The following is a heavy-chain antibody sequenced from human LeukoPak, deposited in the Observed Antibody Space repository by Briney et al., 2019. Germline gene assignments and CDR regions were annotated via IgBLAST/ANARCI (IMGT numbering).Heavy chain of an antibody. Sequence: PGGSLRLSCAASGFTFSTYAMSWVRQAPGKGLEWVSVISGSGSSTYYADSVKGRFTISRDNSKNTLYLQMNSLRAEDTAVYYCAREMATIGIPDYWGQGTLVTVSS. CDR1: GFTFSTYA. CDR3: AREMATIGIPDY. J-gene: IGHJ4*02. CDR2: ISGSGSST. D-gene: IGHD5-24*01. V-gene: IGHV3-23*01.